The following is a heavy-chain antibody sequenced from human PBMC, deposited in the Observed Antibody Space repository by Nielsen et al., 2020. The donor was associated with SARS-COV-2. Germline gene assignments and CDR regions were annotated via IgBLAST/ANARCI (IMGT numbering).Heavy chain of an antibody. J-gene: IGHJ4*02. D-gene: IGHD3-3*01. V-gene: IGHV3-33*01. CDR3: ARGFYDFWSGYYVSYFDY. CDR2: IWYDGSNK. CDR1: GFTFSSYG. Sequence: GESLKISCAASGFTFSSYGMHWVRQAPGKGLEWVAVIWYDGSNKYYADSVKGRFTISRDNSKNTLYLQMNSLRAEDTALYHCARGFYDFWSGYYVSYFDYWGQGTLVTVSS.